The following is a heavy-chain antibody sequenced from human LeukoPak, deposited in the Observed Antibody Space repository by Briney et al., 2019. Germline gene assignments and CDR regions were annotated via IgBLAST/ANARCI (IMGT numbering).Heavy chain of an antibody. J-gene: IGHJ6*03. V-gene: IGHV4-31*03. D-gene: IGHD3-3*01. CDR1: GGSISSGGYY. CDR3: ARANYDFWSGYYYYYMDV. Sequence: SQTLSLTCTVSGGSISSGGYYWSWIRQHPGKGLEWIGYIYYSGTTNYNPSLKSRVTMSVDTSKNQFSLKLSSVTAADTAVYYCARANYDFWSGYYYYYMDVWGKGTTVTVSS. CDR2: IYYSGTT.